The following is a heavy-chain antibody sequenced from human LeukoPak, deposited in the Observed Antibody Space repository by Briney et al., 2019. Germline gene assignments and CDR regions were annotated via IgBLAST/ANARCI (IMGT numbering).Heavy chain of an antibody. Sequence: PSETLSLTCTVSGGSITNFWSWIRQPAGKGLEWIGRIYSSGSTNYNPSLKSRVTMSLDTSKNQFSLTLSSVTAADTAIYFCAWNHYMDVWGKGTAVTISS. V-gene: IGHV4-4*07. CDR1: GGSITNF. J-gene: IGHJ6*03. CDR3: AWNHYMDV. D-gene: IGHD1-1*01. CDR2: IYSSGST.